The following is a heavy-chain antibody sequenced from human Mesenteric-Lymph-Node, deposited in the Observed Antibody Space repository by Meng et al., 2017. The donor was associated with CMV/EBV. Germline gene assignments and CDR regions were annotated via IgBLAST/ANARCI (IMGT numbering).Heavy chain of an antibody. J-gene: IGHJ6*02. CDR1: GFTFSDYY. CDR2: ISSSGSTI. Sequence: GESLKISCAASGFTFSDYYMSWIRQAPGKGLEWVSYISSSGSTIYYADSVKGRFTISRDNAKNSLYLQMNSLRAEDTAVYYCASQTAAIPDYYYGMDVWGQGTTVTVSS. CDR3: ASQTAAIPDYYYGMDV. D-gene: IGHD2-2*02. V-gene: IGHV3-11*01.